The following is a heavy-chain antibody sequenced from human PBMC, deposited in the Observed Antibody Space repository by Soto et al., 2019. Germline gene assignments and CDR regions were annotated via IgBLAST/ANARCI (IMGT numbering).Heavy chain of an antibody. CDR2: IYYSGST. CDR3: ARDWALRDYDILTGYYYYYGMDV. CDR1: GGSISSFY. D-gene: IGHD3-9*01. Sequence: QVQLQESGPGQVKRSETLYLTCTVSGGSISSFYWSWIRQPPGKGLEWIGYIYYSGSTNYNPSLKSRVTISVDTSKNQFSLKLSSVTAADTAVYYCARDWALRDYDILTGYYYYYGMDVWGQGTTVTVSS. J-gene: IGHJ6*02. V-gene: IGHV4-59*01.